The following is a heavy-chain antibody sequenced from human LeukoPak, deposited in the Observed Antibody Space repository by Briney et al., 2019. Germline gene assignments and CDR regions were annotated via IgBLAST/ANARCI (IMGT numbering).Heavy chain of an antibody. CDR3: ARVTYYGSGSYNYFDY. Sequence: SETLSLTCTVSGGSISSGSYYWSWIRQPPGKGLEWIGSIYHSGSTYYNPSLKSRVTISVDTSKNQFSLKLSSVTAADTAVYYCARVTYYGSGSYNYFDYWGQGTLVTVSS. CDR2: IYHSGST. V-gene: IGHV4-39*07. CDR1: GGSISSGSYY. J-gene: IGHJ4*02. D-gene: IGHD3-10*01.